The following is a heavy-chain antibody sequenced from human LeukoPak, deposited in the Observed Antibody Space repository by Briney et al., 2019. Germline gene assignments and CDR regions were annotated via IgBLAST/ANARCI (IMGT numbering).Heavy chain of an antibody. CDR2: IYYSGST. D-gene: IGHD4-23*01. Sequence: SETLSLTCTVSGGSISSSSYYWGWIRQPPGKGLEWIGSIYYSGSTYYNPSLKSRVTISVDTSKNQFSLKLSSVTAADTAVYYCARVATTVVTIDYWGQGTLVTVSS. CDR3: ARVATTVVTIDY. V-gene: IGHV4-39*07. J-gene: IGHJ4*02. CDR1: GGSISSSSYY.